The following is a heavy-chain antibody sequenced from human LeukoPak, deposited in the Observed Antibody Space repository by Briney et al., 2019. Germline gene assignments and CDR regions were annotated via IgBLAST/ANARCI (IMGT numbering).Heavy chain of an antibody. J-gene: IGHJ4*02. CDR3: ARDPYPDDSSGYYDMGGY. Sequence: KAGGSLRLSCAASGFTFSSYSMNWVRQAPGKGLEWVSSISSSSSYIYYADSVKGRFTISRDNAKNSLYLQMNSLRAEDTAVYYCARDPYPDDSSGYYDMGGYWGQGTLVTVSS. V-gene: IGHV3-21*04. D-gene: IGHD3-22*01. CDR2: ISSSSSYI. CDR1: GFTFSSYS.